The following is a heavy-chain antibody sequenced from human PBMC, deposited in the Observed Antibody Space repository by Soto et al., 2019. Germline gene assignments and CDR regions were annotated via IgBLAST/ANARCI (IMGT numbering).Heavy chain of an antibody. V-gene: IGHV3-30-3*01. CDR3: ARDSSGCDY. CDR2: ISYDGSNK. Sequence: GGSLRLSCAASGFTFSSYAMHWVRQAPGKGLEWVAVISYDGSNKYYADSVKGRFTISRDNSKNTLYLQMNSLRAEDTAVYYCARDSSGCDYWGQGHPVTVSS. D-gene: IGHD6-25*01. CDR1: GFTFSSYA. J-gene: IGHJ4*02.